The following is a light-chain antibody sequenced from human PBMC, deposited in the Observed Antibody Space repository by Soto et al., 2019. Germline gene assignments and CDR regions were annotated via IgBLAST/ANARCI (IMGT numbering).Light chain of an antibody. V-gene: IGKV3-20*01. CDR2: GAS. J-gene: IGKJ2*01. CDR1: QSVSATY. Sequence: EIVLTQSPGTLSLSPGERATLSCRASQSVSATYLAWYQQKPGQAPRLLIYGASNRATGTPDRFSGSGSGTDFTLTISRLEPEDFAVYYCHQYGSSPPYTFGQGTKLEIK. CDR3: HQYGSSPPYT.